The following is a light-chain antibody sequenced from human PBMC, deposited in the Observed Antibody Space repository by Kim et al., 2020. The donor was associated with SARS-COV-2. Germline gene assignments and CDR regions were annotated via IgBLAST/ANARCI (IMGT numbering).Light chain of an antibody. Sequence: EIVLTQSPDTLSLSPGERATLSCRASQSVYSNYLAWYQQKPGQAPRLLIYGASARATGIPDRFSGSGSGTDFTLTITRLGPEDFAVYYCQQYSTSVTFGQGTKVDIK. CDR1: QSVYSNY. V-gene: IGKV3-20*01. CDR2: GAS. CDR3: QQYSTSVT. J-gene: IGKJ1*01.